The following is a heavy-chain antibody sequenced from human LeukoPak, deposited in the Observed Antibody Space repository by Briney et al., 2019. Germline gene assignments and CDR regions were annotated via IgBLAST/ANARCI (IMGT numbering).Heavy chain of an antibody. CDR1: GFTFSRYW. CDR2: ISDEGSHT. J-gene: IGHJ4*02. V-gene: IGHV3-74*01. D-gene: IGHD5-24*01. Sequence: GGSLRLSCAASGFTFSRYWMHWVRHALGKGLVWVSRISDEGSHTFYADSVKGRFAMSRDNARNTLYLQMNSLRVEDTAVYYCARITGGYNLMDYWGQGTLVTVSS. CDR3: ARITGGYNLMDY.